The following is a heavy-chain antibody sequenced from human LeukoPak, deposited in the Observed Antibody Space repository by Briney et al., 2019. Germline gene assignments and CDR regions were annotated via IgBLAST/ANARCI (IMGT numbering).Heavy chain of an antibody. CDR2: INPSGGST. V-gene: IGHV1-46*01. CDR1: GYIFTSHY. J-gene: IGHJ5*02. D-gene: IGHD5-18*01. Sequence: ASVKVSCKASGYIFTSHYMHWMRQAPGQGLEWMGMINPSGGSTVYAQKFQGRVTMTRDTSTSTVDMELSRLRSEDTAMYYCATYSYGSVDPWGQGTLVTVSS. CDR3: ATYSYGSVDP.